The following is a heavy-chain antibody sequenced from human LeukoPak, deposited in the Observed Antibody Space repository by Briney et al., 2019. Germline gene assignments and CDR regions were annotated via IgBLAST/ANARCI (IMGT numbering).Heavy chain of an antibody. CDR3: ARDRIGTYYYDQ. CDR1: GGSISSGGYY. Sequence: SKTLSLTCTVSGGSISSGGYYWSWIRQHPGKGLEWIGYIYYSGSTYYNPSLKSRVTISVDTSKNQSSLKLSSVTAADTAVYYCARDRIGTYYYDQWGQGTLVTVSS. V-gene: IGHV4-31*03. J-gene: IGHJ4*02. CDR2: IYYSGST. D-gene: IGHD1-1*01.